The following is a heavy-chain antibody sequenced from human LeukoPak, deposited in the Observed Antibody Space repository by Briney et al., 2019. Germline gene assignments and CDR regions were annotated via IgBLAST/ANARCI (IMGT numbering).Heavy chain of an antibody. V-gene: IGHV1-18*01. CDR1: GYTFASYG. CDR3: ARSYFYDL. D-gene: IGHD3-22*01. Sequence: GAPVKVSCKASGYTFASYGITWVRQAPGQGLEWMGWISANNGHTNYAQKLQDRVTMTADTSTNTGYLELRSLTSNDTAVYYCARSYFYDLWGQGTLVTVSS. CDR2: ISANNGHT. J-gene: IGHJ4*02.